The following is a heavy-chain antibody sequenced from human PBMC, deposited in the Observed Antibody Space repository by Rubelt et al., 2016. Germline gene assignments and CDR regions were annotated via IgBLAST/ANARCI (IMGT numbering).Heavy chain of an antibody. D-gene: IGHD6-13*01. Sequence: QVQLQESAPGLVKPSQTLSLTCTVSGGSISSGGYYWTWIRQHPGKGLEWIGYIYYSGSTYYNPSLKSRVTISVDTSKNQFSLKLRSVTAADTAVYYCERNGRAAARYYVWGQGTTVTV. CDR1: GGSISSGGYY. CDR3: ERNGRAAARYYV. CDR2: IYYSGST. V-gene: IGHV4-31*03. J-gene: IGHJ6*02.